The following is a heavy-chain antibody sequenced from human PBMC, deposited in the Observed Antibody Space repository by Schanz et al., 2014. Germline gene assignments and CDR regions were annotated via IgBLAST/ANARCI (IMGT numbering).Heavy chain of an antibody. J-gene: IGHJ4*02. CDR3: ARLSNSSVGYFDY. CDR1: GYTFNGYQ. D-gene: IGHD6-6*01. Sequence: QVQLVQSGAEVKKPGATVKVSCKASGYTFNGYQMHWVRQGPGQGLEWMGWISAYKGNTNYAQKLQGRVTMTTDTSTSTAYRELRSLRSDDTAVYYCARLSNSSVGYFDYWGQGTLVTVSS. CDR2: ISAYKGNT. V-gene: IGHV1-18*04.